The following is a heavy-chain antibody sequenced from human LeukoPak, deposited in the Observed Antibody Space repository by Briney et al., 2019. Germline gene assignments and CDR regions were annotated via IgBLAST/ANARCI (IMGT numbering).Heavy chain of an antibody. CDR3: ARVLLRLGELSDY. CDR2: INHSGST. D-gene: IGHD3-16*01. Sequence: SETLSLTCAVYGGSFSGYYWSWIRQPPGKGLEWIGEINHSGSTNYNPSLKSRVTISVDTSKNQFSLKLSSVTAADTAVYYCARVLLRLGELSDYWGQGTLVTVSS. V-gene: IGHV4-34*01. J-gene: IGHJ4*02. CDR1: GGSFSGYY.